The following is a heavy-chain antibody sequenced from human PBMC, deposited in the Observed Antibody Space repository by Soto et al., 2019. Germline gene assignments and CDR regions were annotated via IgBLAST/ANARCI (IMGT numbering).Heavy chain of an antibody. CDR1: GFTFSSYG. J-gene: IGHJ4*02. D-gene: IGHD2-2*01. Sequence: QVQLVESGGGVVQPGRSLRLSCAGSGFTFSSYGTHWVRQAPGKGLEWVAVVSSGGETTYYADSVKGRFTISRDNSKNAMYLQMSRLTPEVTAVYYCAKEGDIVVVPVAGRVAFPFDHWGQGTLVTVSS. CDR2: VSSGGETT. CDR3: AKEGDIVVVPVAGRVAFPFDH. V-gene: IGHV3-30*18.